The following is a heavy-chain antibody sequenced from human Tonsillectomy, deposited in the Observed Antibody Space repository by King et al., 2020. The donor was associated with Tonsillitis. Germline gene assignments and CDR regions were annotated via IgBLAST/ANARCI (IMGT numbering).Heavy chain of an antibody. CDR2: IRSKSYGGTT. V-gene: IGHV3-49*04. CDR3: TRVPRWSTLYAFDI. Sequence: EVQLVESGGGLVQPGRSLRLSCTASGFTFGDYAMSWVRQAPGKGLEWVGVIRSKSYGGTTENAASVKGRFTISRDDSKSIAYLQMNSLKTEDTAVYYCTRVPRWSTLYAFDIWGQGTMVTVSS. D-gene: IGHD3-3*01. CDR1: GFTFGDYA. J-gene: IGHJ3*02.